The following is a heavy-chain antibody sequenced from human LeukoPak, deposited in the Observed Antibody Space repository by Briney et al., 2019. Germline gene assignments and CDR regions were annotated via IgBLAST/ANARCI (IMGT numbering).Heavy chain of an antibody. J-gene: IGHJ4*02. CDR1: GGSFSGYY. CDR2: INHSGST. CDR3: ARGRGVVVPAADDY. Sequence: PSETLSLTCAVYGGSFSGYYWSWIRQPPGKGLEWIGEINHSGSTNYNPSLKSRVTISVDTSKNQFSLKLSSVTAADTAMYYCARGRGVVVPAADDYWGQGTLVTVSS. V-gene: IGHV4-34*01. D-gene: IGHD2-2*01.